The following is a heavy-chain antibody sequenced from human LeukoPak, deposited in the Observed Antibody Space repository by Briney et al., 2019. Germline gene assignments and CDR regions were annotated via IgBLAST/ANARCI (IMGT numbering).Heavy chain of an antibody. D-gene: IGHD6-6*01. CDR1: GFTFSSYG. J-gene: IGHJ5*02. CDR2: IRYDGSNK. Sequence: PGGSLRLSCAASGFTFSSYGMHWVRQAPGKGLEWVAFIRYDGSNKYYADSVKGRFTISRDNSKNTLYLQMNSLRAEDTAVYYCAKDEEQLVFFGAWGQGTLVTVSS. V-gene: IGHV3-30*02. CDR3: AKDEEQLVFFGA.